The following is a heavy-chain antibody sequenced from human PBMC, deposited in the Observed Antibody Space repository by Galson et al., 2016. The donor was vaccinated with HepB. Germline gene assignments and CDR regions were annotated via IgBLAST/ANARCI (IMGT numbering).Heavy chain of an antibody. D-gene: IGHD2-8*01. J-gene: IGHJ5*02. CDR3: ARSARFCTNGVCYIDWFDP. Sequence: SLRLSCAASGFTFSSYAMNWVRQAPGKGLEWVANIWYDGSEKYYAASVKGRFTISRDNLKNRLYLQMNSLRAEDTAVYYCARSARFCTNGVCYIDWFDPWGQGTLVTVSS. CDR2: IWYDGSEK. V-gene: IGHV3-33*01. CDR1: GFTFSSYA.